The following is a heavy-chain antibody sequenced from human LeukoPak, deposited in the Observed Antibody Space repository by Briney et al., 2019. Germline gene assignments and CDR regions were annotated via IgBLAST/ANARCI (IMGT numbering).Heavy chain of an antibody. D-gene: IGHD2-2*01. CDR2: IIPIFGTA. CDR3: ARAVVPAALGYYYYCMDV. Sequence: SVKVSCKASGGTFSSYAISWVRQAPGQGLEWMGGIIPIFGTANYAQKFQGRVTITTDESTSTAYMELSSLRSEDTAVYYCARAVVPAALGYYYYCMDVWGKGTTVTVSS. J-gene: IGHJ6*03. CDR1: GGTFSSYA. V-gene: IGHV1-69*05.